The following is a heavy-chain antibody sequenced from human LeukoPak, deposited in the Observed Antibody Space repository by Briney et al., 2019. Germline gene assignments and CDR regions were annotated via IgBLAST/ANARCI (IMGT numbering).Heavy chain of an antibody. J-gene: IGHJ4*02. Sequence: HGESLKISCKGSGYSFTSYWIGWVRQMPGKGLEWMGIIYPGDSDTRYSPSFQGQVTISADKSISTAYLQWSSLKASDTAMYYCARHRPYDYGNYDYWGQGALVTVSS. V-gene: IGHV5-51*01. D-gene: IGHD4-17*01. CDR1: GYSFTSYW. CDR2: IYPGDSDT. CDR3: ARHRPYDYGNYDY.